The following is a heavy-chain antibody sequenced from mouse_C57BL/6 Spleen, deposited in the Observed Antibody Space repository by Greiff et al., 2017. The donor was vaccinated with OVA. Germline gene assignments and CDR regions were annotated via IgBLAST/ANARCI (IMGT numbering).Heavy chain of an antibody. CDR1: GYSFTSYW. CDR2: IYPSDSET. J-gene: IGHJ3*01. CDR3: ARSGYSKGGSY. V-gene: IGHV1-61*01. Sequence: QVQLKQPGAELVRPGSSVKLSCKASGYSFTSYWMDWVKQRPGQGLEWIGNIYPSDSETHYNQKFKDKATLTVDKSSSTAYMQLSSLTSEDSAVYYCARSGYSKGGSYWGQGTLVTVSA. D-gene: IGHD2-5*01.